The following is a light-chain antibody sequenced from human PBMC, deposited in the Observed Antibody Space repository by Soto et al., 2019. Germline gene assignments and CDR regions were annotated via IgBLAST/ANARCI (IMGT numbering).Light chain of an antibody. CDR2: GAS. J-gene: IGKJ1*01. CDR1: QSVSSN. V-gene: IGKV3-15*01. Sequence: EIVMKQSPAALSVSKGERATLSCRASQSVSSNLAWYQQKPGQAPRLLIYGASTRATGIPARFSGSGSGTEFTLTISSLQSEDFAVYYCQQYNNLLRTFGQGTKVDIK. CDR3: QQYNNLLRT.